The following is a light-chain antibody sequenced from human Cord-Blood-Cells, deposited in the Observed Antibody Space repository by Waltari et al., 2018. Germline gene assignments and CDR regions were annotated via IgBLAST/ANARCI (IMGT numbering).Light chain of an antibody. V-gene: IGLV2-23*01. Sequence: QSALTQPASVSASPGQSITISCTGTSSDVGSYHLVSWYQQHPGKAPKLMIYEGSKRPSGVSNRFSGSKSGNTASLTISGLQAEDEADYYCCSYAGSSTLVFGGGTKLTVL. CDR1: SSDVGSYHL. J-gene: IGLJ2*01. CDR2: EGS. CDR3: CSYAGSSTLV.